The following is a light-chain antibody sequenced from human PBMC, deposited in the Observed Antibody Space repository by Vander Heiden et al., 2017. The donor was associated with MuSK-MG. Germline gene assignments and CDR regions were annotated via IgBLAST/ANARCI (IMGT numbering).Light chain of an antibody. CDR2: WAA. CDR1: QSPLSFKNNRQY. Sequence: IAVTQSPDSLSLSLGATATITCKASQSPLSFKNNRQYFAWYQKKSGQPPRLLIYWAASRKAGGPDRCSGGGSGTNVTLTINSRQAEDAAVEFCQQYYSVPCTFGHGTRVEIK. CDR3: QQYYSVPCT. V-gene: IGKV4-1*01. J-gene: IGKJ1*01.